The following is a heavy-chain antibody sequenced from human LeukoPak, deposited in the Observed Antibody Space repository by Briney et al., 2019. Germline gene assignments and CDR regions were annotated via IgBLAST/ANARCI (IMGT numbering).Heavy chain of an antibody. D-gene: IGHD6-13*01. CDR1: GYSFTSYW. V-gene: IGHV5-10-1*01. CDR2: IDPSDSYT. J-gene: IGHJ5*02. CDR3: ARHLTDSSSRYEEDWFDP. Sequence: GESLKISCKGSGYSFTSYWISWVRQMPGKGLEWMGRIDPSDSYTNYSPSFQGHVTISADKSISTAYLQWSSLKASDTAMYYCARHLTDSSSRYEEDWFDPWGQGTLVTVSS.